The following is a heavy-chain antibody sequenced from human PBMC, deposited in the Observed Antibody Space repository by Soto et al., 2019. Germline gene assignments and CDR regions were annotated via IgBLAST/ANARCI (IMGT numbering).Heavy chain of an antibody. V-gene: IGHV3-23*01. J-gene: IGHJ6*02. Sequence: GGSLRLSCAASGFTFSSYAMSWVRQAPGKGLEWVSAISGSGGSTYYADSVKGRFTISRDNSKNTLYLQMNSLRAEDTAVYYCAKDRELLWFGELYKPAYGMDVWGQGTTVTVSS. D-gene: IGHD3-10*01. CDR1: GFTFSSYA. CDR2: ISGSGGST. CDR3: AKDRELLWFGELYKPAYGMDV.